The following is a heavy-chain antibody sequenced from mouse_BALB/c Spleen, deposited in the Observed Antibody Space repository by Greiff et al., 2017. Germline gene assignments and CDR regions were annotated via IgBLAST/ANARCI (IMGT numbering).Heavy chain of an antibody. Sequence: QVQLQHPGAELVKPGASVKLSCKASGYTFTNYWMHWVKQRPGQGLEWIGEINPSNGRTNYNEKFKSKATLTVDKSSSTAYMQLSSLTSEDSAVYYCALNCYFDYWGQGTTLTVSS. D-gene: IGHD1-3*01. V-gene: IGHV1S81*02. CDR2: INPSNGRT. CDR1: GYTFTNYW. CDR3: ALNCYFDY. J-gene: IGHJ2*01.